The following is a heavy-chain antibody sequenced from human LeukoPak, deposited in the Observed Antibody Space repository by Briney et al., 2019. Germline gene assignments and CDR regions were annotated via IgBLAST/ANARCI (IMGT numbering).Heavy chain of an antibody. CDR1: RFTFSDYW. Sequence: GGSLRLSCAASRFTFSDYWMHWVRQAPGKGLVWVSLIKSDGNSAMYADSVEGRFSISRDNAKNTVYLQMNSLRAEDTAVYFCTREVASAAFDYWGQGTPVTVSS. CDR3: TREVASAAFDY. D-gene: IGHD5-12*01. J-gene: IGHJ4*02. V-gene: IGHV3-74*03. CDR2: IKSDGNSA.